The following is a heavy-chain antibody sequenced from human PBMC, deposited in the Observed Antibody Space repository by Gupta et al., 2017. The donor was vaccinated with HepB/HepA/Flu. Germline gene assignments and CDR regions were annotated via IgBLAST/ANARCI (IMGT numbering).Heavy chain of an antibody. CDR1: GGSIKTTDHF. CDR2: IFQPGTT. V-gene: IGHV4-39*01. Sequence: QLQLRESGPGLVKPSETLSLTCTVSGGSIKTTDHFWAGIRRPPGKGFEWIGSIFQPGTTYYDPFLKSRVTISIDTSKSHFTLSLNSVTAADTAVYYCARQAGASGDFLDYWGQGTLVIVSS. D-gene: IGHD1-26*01. J-gene: IGHJ4*02. CDR3: ARQAGASGDFLDY.